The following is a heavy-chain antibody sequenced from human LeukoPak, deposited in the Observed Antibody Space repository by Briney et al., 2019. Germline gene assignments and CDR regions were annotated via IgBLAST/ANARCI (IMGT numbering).Heavy chain of an antibody. CDR3: AKDRRLPWDYFDS. V-gene: IGHV3-23*01. CDR1: GFTFSSYA. Sequence: GGSLRLSCVASGFTFSSYAMSWFRQAPGKGLEWVSAIDGSGGSTYYADSVKGRFTISRDNSKNTLYLQMNSMRAEDTAIYYCAKDRRLPWDYFDSWGQGTLVTVSS. J-gene: IGHJ4*02. D-gene: IGHD5-12*01. CDR2: IDGSGGST.